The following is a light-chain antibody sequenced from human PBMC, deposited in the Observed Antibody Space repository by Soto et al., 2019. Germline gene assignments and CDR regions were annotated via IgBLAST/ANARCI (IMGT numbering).Light chain of an antibody. J-gene: IGLJ1*01. CDR2: DVS. CDR1: SSVVGNYNY. Sequence: QSALTQPASVSGSPGQSITISCTGTSSVVGNYNYVSWYQQHPGKAPKLMIYDVSNRPSGVSNRFSGSKSGNTASLTISGLQAEDEADYYCSSYTSTSKGVFGTGTKVTVL. CDR3: SSYTSTSKGV. V-gene: IGLV2-14*01.